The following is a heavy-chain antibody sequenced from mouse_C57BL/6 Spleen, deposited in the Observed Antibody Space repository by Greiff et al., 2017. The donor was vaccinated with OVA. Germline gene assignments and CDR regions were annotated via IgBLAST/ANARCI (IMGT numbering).Heavy chain of an antibody. CDR3: ARDLNYGSSPPWFAY. Sequence: EVQLVESEGGLVQPGSSMKLSCTASGFTFSDYYMAWVRQVPEKGLEWVANINYDGSSTYYLDSLKSRFIISGDNAKNILYLQMSSLKSEDTATYYCARDLNYGSSPPWFAYWGQGTLVTVSA. CDR1: GFTFSDYY. J-gene: IGHJ3*01. CDR2: INYDGSST. V-gene: IGHV5-16*01. D-gene: IGHD1-1*01.